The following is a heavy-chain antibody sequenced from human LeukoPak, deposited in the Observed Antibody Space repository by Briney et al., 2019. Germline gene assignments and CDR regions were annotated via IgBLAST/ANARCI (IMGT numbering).Heavy chain of an antibody. V-gene: IGHV4-34*01. CDR3: ARGHGSY. CDR2: INHSGST. CDR1: GGSFRGYY. J-gene: IGHJ4*02. Sequence: SETLSLTWAVYGGSFRGYYWSWIRKPPGKGLEWIGEINHSGSTNYNPSLKSRVTISVDTSKNQFSLKLSSVTAADTAVYYCARGHGSYWGQGTLVTVSS.